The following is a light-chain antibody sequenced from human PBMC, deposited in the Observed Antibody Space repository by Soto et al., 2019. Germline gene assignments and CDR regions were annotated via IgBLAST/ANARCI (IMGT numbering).Light chain of an antibody. CDR3: QTWGTGILVV. CDR2: LNSDGSH. J-gene: IGLJ2*01. CDR1: SGHSSYA. Sequence: QPVLTQSPSASASLGASVKLTCTLSSGHSSYAIAWHQQQPEKGPRYLMKLNSDGSHSKGDGIPDRFSGSSSGAERYLTXXXXXXEDEXDYYCQTWGTGILVVFGGGTKLTVL. V-gene: IGLV4-69*01.